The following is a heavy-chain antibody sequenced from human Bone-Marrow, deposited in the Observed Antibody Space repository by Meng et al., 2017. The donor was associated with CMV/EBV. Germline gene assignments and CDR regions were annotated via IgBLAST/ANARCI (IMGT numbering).Heavy chain of an antibody. V-gene: IGHV1-69*10. CDR3: ATYGSRWLFLEY. J-gene: IGHJ4*02. CDR2: IIPILGIA. CDR1: GGTFSSYA. D-gene: IGHD3-22*01. Sequence: SVKVSCKASGGTFSSYAISWVRQAPGQGLEWMGGIIPILGIANYAQKFQGRVTITADKSTSTAYMELSSLRSADTAVYYCATYGSRWLFLEYWGQGTLVTVSS.